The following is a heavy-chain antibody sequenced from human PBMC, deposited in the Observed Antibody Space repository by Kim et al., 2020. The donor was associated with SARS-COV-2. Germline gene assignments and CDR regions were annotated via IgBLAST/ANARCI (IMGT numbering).Heavy chain of an antibody. V-gene: IGHV4-4*02. CDR2: IYHSGST. CDR3: AREGVAVAGRLGMDV. CDR1: GGSISSSNW. D-gene: IGHD6-19*01. J-gene: IGHJ6*02. Sequence: SETLSLTCAVSGGSISSSNWWSWVRQPPGKGLEWIGEIYHSGSTNYNPSLKSRVTISVDKSKNQFSLKLSSVTAADTAVYYCAREGVAVAGRLGMDVWGQGTTVTVSS.